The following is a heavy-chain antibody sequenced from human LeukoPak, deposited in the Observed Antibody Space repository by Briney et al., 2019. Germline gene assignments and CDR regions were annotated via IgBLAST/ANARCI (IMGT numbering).Heavy chain of an antibody. CDR2: IDTKSGGT. Sequence: ASVMVSCKASGYTFTDHHLHWVRQAPGQGLEWMGWIDTKSGGTLYAQKFQDRITMTRDTSITTAYMGLSRLTSDDTAVYYCARGTAFGYDPWGRGTLVTVSS. J-gene: IGHJ5*02. CDR3: ARGTAFGYDP. D-gene: IGHD2-21*02. V-gene: IGHV1-2*02. CDR1: GYTFTDHH.